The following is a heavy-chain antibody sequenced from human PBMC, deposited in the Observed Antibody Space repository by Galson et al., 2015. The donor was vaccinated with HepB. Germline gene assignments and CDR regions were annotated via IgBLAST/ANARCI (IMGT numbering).Heavy chain of an antibody. Sequence: SLRLSCAASGFTFSDYYMSWIRQAPGKGLEWVSYISSSSSYTNYADSVKGRFTISRDNAKNSLYLQMNSLRAEDTAVYYCARDLRGYSYGGAYYFDYWGQGTLVTVSS. D-gene: IGHD5-18*01. CDR2: ISSSSSYT. V-gene: IGHV3-11*05. J-gene: IGHJ4*02. CDR3: ARDLRGYSYGGAYYFDY. CDR1: GFTFSDYY.